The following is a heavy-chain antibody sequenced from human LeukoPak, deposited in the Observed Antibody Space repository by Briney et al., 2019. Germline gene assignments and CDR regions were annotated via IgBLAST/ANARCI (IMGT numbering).Heavy chain of an antibody. V-gene: IGHV3-23*01. CDR1: GFTFSSYA. CDR3: AKDLGVTGYYYYYMDV. CDR2: ISGSGGST. Sequence: LTGGSLRLSCAASGFTFSSYAMSWVRQAPGKGLEWVSAISGSGGSTYYADSVKGRFTISRDNSKNTLYLQMNSLRAEDTAVYYCAKDLGVTGYYYYYMDVWGKGTTVTVSS. D-gene: IGHD4-11*01. J-gene: IGHJ6*03.